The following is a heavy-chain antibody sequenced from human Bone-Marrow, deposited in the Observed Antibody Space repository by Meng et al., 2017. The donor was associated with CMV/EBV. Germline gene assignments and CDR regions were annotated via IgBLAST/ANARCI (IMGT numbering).Heavy chain of an antibody. CDR3: ARDSSGRHED. J-gene: IGHJ4*02. Sequence: ASVKVSCKASGYTFTGYYMHWVRQAPGQGLEWMGWINPNSGGTNYAQKFQGRVTMTRDTSITTAYMELSRLRSDDTAVYYCARDSSGRHEDWGQGTLVTVSS. CDR2: INPNSGGT. D-gene: IGHD1-26*01. CDR1: GYTFTGYY. V-gene: IGHV1-2*02.